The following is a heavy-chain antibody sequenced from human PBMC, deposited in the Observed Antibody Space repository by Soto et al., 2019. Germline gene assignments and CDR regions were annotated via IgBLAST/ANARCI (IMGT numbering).Heavy chain of an antibody. CDR3: AKVLGNEYYFDY. CDR1: GFTFSSYG. CDR2: ISYDGSNK. Sequence: QVQLVESGGGVVQPGRSLRLSCAASGFTFSSYGMHWVRHAPGKGLELVEVISYDGSNKYYADSVKGRFTISRDNSKNTLYLQMNSLRAEDTAVYYCAKVLGNEYYFDYWGQGTLVTVSS. J-gene: IGHJ4*02. V-gene: IGHV3-30*18. D-gene: IGHD1-1*01.